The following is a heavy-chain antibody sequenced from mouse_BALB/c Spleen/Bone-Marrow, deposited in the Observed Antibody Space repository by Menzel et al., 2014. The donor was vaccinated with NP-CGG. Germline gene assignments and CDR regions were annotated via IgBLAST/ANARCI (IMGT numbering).Heavy chain of an antibody. CDR3: ARGGYDNVYYAMDY. V-gene: IGHV1-14*01. Sequence: EVQLQESGPELVKPGASVKMSCKASGYTFTSYVMHWVKQKPGQGLEWIGYINPYNDGTKYNEKFKGKATLTSDKSSSTAYMELSSLTSEDSAVYYCARGGYDNVYYAMDYWGQGTSVTVSS. CDR2: INPYNDGT. J-gene: IGHJ4*01. CDR1: GYTFTSYV. D-gene: IGHD2-10*02.